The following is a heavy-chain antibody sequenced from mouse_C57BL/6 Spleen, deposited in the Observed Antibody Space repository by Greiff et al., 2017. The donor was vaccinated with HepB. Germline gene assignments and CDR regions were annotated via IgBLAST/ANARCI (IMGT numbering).Heavy chain of an antibody. CDR2: INYDGSST. Sequence: EVQLVESEGGLVQPGSSMKLSCTASGFTFSDYYMAWVRQVPEKGLEWVANINYDGSSTYYLDSLKSRFIISRDNAKNILYLQMSSLKSEDTATYYCARVNLYYFDYWGQGTTLTVSS. CDR3: ARVNLYYFDY. CDR1: GFTFSDYY. V-gene: IGHV5-16*01. J-gene: IGHJ2*01.